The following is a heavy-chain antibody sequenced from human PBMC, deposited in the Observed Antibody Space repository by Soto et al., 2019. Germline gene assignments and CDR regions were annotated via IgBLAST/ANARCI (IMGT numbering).Heavy chain of an antibody. D-gene: IGHD3-22*01. CDR3: TRTTKYYYDSSGYQYYFDY. V-gene: IGHV3-73*02. Sequence: EVQLVESGGGLVQPGGSLKLSCAASGFTFSGSAMHWVRQASGKGLEWVGRIRSKANSYATAYAASVKGRFTISRDDSKNTAYLQMNSLKTEDKAVYYCTRTTKYYYDSSGYQYYFDYWGQGTLVTVSS. CDR1: GFTFSGSA. CDR2: IRSKANSYAT. J-gene: IGHJ4*02.